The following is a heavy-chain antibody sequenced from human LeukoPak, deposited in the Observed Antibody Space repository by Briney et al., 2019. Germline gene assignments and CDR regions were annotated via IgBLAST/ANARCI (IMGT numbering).Heavy chain of an antibody. CDR1: GFTFHNYG. V-gene: IGHV3-30*03. D-gene: IGHD3-3*01. CDR3: ASSGGAVLRRDAFDI. Sequence: PGGSLRLSCAASGFTFHNYGMHWVRQAPGKGLEWVAVISYDGNNKYYADSVKGRFTISRDNSKDTLDLQMNSLRAEDTAVYYCASSGGAVLRRDAFDIWGQGTMVTVSS. J-gene: IGHJ3*02. CDR2: ISYDGNNK.